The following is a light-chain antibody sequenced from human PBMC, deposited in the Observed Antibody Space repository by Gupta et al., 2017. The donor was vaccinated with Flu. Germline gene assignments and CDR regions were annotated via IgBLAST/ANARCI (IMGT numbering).Light chain of an antibody. CDR1: SGHSTSA. CDR3: QTWFTGNWV. V-gene: IGLV4-69*01. CDR2: LNSDGSH. J-gene: IGLJ3*02. Sequence: QVVLTQSPSASASLGASVQLTCTLSSGHSTSAIAWHQQQPEKGPRYLMKLNSDGSHSTGDATPVPFSGSSSGAERYLTIASRQAEAEDDYYCQTWFTGNWVLGGGTKLTVL.